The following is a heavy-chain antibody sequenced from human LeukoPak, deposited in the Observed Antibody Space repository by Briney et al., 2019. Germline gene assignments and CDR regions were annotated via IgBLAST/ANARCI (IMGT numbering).Heavy chain of an antibody. CDR2: ITGSGGST. V-gene: IGHV3-23*01. J-gene: IGHJ1*01. CDR3: AKDNYYDSSGYYGEYFQH. CDR1: GFTFSNYA. Sequence: GGSLRLSCAASGFTFSNYAMTWVRQPPGKGLDWVSSITGSGGSTYYADSVKGRFTISRDNSKNTLSLQMNSLRAEDTAVYYCAKDNYYDSSGYYGEYFQHWGQGTLVTVSS. D-gene: IGHD3-22*01.